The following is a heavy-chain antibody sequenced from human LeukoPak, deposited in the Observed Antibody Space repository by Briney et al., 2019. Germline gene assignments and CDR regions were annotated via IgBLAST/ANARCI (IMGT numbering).Heavy chain of an antibody. CDR3: ARGEYHQDGIGYNRFDN. CDR2: ISSSGSTI. Sequence: GGSLRLSCAASGFTFSSYEMNWVRQAPGKGLEWVSYISSSGSTIYYADSVKGRFTISRDNAKNSLYLQMNSLRAEDTAVYYCARGEYHQDGIGYNRFDNWGQGALVIVSS. CDR1: GFTFSSYE. V-gene: IGHV3-48*03. J-gene: IGHJ4*02. D-gene: IGHD5-18*01.